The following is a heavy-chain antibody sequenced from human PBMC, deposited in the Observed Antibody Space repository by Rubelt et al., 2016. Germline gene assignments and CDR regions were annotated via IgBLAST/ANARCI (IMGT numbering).Heavy chain of an antibody. CDR1: GYTFTSYY. V-gene: IGHV1-46*01. D-gene: IGHD6-6*01. Sequence: QVQLVQSGAEVKKPGASVKVSCKASGYTFTSYYMHWVRQAPGQGLEWMGIINPSGGSPSYAQKFQGRFTMTRDPATSTVYMELSSLRSEDTAVYYWARSASIAGDWGQGTLDTVSS. CDR3: ARSASIAGD. CDR2: INPSGGSP. J-gene: IGHJ4*02.